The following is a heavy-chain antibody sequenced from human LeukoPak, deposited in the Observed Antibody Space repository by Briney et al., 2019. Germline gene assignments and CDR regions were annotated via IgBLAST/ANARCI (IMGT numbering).Heavy chain of an antibody. CDR2: LTDSGGTT. CDR3: AKKRDAFDI. Sequence: GGSLRLSCVASGFTFSSYAMGWVRQAPGKRPEWVSSLTDSGGTTYYVGSVKGRFTISRDNSKNTLYLHMNSLRAEDTAMYYCAKKRDAFDIWGQGTVVAVSS. J-gene: IGHJ3*02. D-gene: IGHD5-24*01. CDR1: GFTFSSYA. V-gene: IGHV3-23*01.